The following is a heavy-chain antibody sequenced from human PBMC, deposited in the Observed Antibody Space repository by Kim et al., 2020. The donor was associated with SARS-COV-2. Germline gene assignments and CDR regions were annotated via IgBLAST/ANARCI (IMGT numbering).Heavy chain of an antibody. D-gene: IGHD3-10*01. V-gene: IGHV4-34*01. CDR3: ARGPGSGFYYYAMDV. CDR2: INQSGST. J-gene: IGHJ6*02. Sequence: SETLSLTCAVYGGSFRGHYWSWIRQPPGEGLEWIGEINQSGSTNYNSSLKSRVTISVDTSKKQFSLTLSSVTAADTAVYYCARGPGSGFYYYAMDVWGQGTTVTVSS. CDR1: GGSFRGHY.